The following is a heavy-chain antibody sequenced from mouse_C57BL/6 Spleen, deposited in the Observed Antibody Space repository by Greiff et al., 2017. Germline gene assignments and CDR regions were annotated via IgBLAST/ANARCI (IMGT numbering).Heavy chain of an antibody. CDR2: IYPGDGDT. D-gene: IGHD1-1*01. CDR3: GRGDYVFDY. V-gene: IGHV1-82*01. Sequence: VQLQQSGPELVKPGASVKISCKASGYAFSSSWMNWVKQRPGKGLEWIGRIYPGDGDTNYNGKFKGKATLTADKSSSTAYMHLSSLTSEDSAVYFSGRGDYVFDYWGQGTSVTVSS. CDR1: GYAFSSSW. J-gene: IGHJ4*01.